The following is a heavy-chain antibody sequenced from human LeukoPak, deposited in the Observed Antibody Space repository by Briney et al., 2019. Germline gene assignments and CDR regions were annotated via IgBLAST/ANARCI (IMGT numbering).Heavy chain of an antibody. CDR3: ARVGVWGSYRYGTPYYFDY. J-gene: IGHJ4*02. D-gene: IGHD3-16*02. V-gene: IGHV4-38-2*02. CDR1: GGSISSGYY. CDR2: IYHSGST. Sequence: SETLSLTCTVSGGSISSGYYWGWIRQPPGKGLEWIGSIYHSGSTYYNPSLKSRVTISVDTSKNQFSLKLSSVTAADTAVYYCARVGVWGSYRYGTPYYFDYWGQGTLVTVSS.